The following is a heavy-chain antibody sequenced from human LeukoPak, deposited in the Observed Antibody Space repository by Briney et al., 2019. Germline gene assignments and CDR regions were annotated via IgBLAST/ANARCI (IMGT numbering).Heavy chain of an antibody. CDR1: GGSISSSNYY. V-gene: IGHV4-39*01. CDR2: IYFSGNT. J-gene: IGHJ5*02. CDR3: ARLYYYDSSGNYGYNWFDP. D-gene: IGHD3-22*01. Sequence: PSETLSLTCTVSGGSISSSNYYWAWIRQPPGKGLEWIGSIYFSGNTYYIPSLKSRVSISVDTSKNQLSLRLNSVTATDTAVYYCARLYYYDSSGNYGYNWFDPWGQGTLVTVSS.